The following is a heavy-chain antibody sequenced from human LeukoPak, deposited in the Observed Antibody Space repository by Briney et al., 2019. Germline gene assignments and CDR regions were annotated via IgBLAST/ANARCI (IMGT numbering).Heavy chain of an antibody. CDR2: ISYTGST. CDR3: ARNDYRGVTNFDP. CDR1: GGSISPYF. Sequence: PSETLSLTCTVSGGSISPYFWSWIRQPPGKGLEWIGYISYTGSTNYNPSLKSRVTISVDTSKNQFSLQLTSVTAADTAVYYCARNDYRGVTNFDPWGQGTLVTVSS. J-gene: IGHJ5*02. D-gene: IGHD3-10*01. V-gene: IGHV4-59*01.